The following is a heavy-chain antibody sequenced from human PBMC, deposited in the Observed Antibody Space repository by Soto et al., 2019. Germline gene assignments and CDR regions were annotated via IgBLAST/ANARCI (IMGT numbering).Heavy chain of an antibody. Sequence: PSETLSLTCTVSGGSISSYYWSWIRQPPGKGLEWIGYIYYSGSTNYNPSLKSRVTISVDTSKNQFSLKLSSVTAADTAVYYCARDNVDDSSSWYGGSLGWFYPWGQGTLVTVSS. D-gene: IGHD6-13*01. J-gene: IGHJ5*02. V-gene: IGHV4-59*01. CDR3: ARDNVDDSSSWYGGSLGWFYP. CDR1: GGSISSYY. CDR2: IYYSGST.